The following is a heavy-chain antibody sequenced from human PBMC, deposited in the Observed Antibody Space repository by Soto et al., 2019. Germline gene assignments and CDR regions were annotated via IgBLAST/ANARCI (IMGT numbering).Heavy chain of an antibody. CDR3: ASEPVAGRFDY. Sequence: QVQLVQSGAEVKKPGSSVKVSCKASGGTFSSYAISWVRQAPGQGLEWMGGIIPIFGTANYAQKFQGRVTMTADESTSTAYIELSILRSEDTAVYYCASEPVAGRFDYWGQGTLVTVSS. D-gene: IGHD6-19*01. V-gene: IGHV1-69*01. CDR2: IIPIFGTA. CDR1: GGTFSSYA. J-gene: IGHJ4*02.